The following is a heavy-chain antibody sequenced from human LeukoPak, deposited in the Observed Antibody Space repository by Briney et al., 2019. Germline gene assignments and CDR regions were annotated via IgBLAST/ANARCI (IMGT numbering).Heavy chain of an antibody. CDR1: GGSISSSSYY. V-gene: IGHV4-39*01. Sequence: SETLSLTCTVSGGSISSSSYYCGWIRQPPGKGLEWIGSIYYSGSTYYNPSLKSRVTISVDTSTNQFSLKLRSVTTADTAVYYCARYPRNSSGFDKWGQGTLVTVSS. D-gene: IGHD6-19*01. CDR2: IYYSGST. J-gene: IGHJ1*01. CDR3: ARYPRNSSGFDK.